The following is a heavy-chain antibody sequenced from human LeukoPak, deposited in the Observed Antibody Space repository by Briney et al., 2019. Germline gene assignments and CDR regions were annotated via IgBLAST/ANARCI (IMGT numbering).Heavy chain of an antibody. V-gene: IGHV1-8*01. CDR3: ARARGNSYGSGTYRPYYFNC. CDR2: VNPKSGNT. D-gene: IGHD3-10*01. J-gene: IGHJ4*02. Sequence: ASVKVSCKASGYTFNNYDVNWVRQASGQGLEWMGWVNPKSGNTGYAQSFQGRVTMTRNTSISTAYMELSSLGSEDTAVYYCARARGNSYGSGTYRPYYFNCWGQGTLVTVSS. CDR1: GYTFNNYD.